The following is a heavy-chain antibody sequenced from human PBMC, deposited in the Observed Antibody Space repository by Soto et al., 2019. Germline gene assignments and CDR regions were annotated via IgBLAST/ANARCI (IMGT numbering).Heavy chain of an antibody. J-gene: IGHJ5*02. CDR2: INHSGST. Sequence: SETLSLTCAVYGGSFSGYYWSWIRQPPGKGLEWIGEINHSGSTYYNPSLKGRVTISVDTSKNQFSLKLSSVTAADTAVYYCARGYGSGISEDWFDPWGQGTLVTVSS. CDR3: ARGYGSGISEDWFDP. CDR1: GGSFSGYY. V-gene: IGHV4-34*09. D-gene: IGHD3-10*01.